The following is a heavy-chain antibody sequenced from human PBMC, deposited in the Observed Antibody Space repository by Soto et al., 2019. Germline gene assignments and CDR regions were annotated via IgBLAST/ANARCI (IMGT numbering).Heavy chain of an antibody. Sequence: SETLSLTCTVSGGSIISYYWSWILQPPWKGLEWIGYIYYSGSTNYNPSLKSRVTISVDTSKNQFSLKLSSVTAADTAVYYCARAPYSSGWLTYWYFDLWGRGTLVTVSS. CDR2: IYYSGST. D-gene: IGHD6-19*01. J-gene: IGHJ2*01. CDR1: GGSIISYY. V-gene: IGHV4-59*01. CDR3: ARAPYSSGWLTYWYFDL.